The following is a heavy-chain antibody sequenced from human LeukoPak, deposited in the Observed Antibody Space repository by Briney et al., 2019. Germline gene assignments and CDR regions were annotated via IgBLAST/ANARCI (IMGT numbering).Heavy chain of an antibody. D-gene: IGHD5-24*01. CDR2: INPSGGST. CDR3: AREDGYDWGEDI. J-gene: IGHJ3*02. V-gene: IGHV1-46*01. Sequence: ASVKVSCKASGYTFTDYYMHWVRQAPGQGLEWMGIINPSGGSTSYAQKFQGRVTTTRDTSTSTVYMELSSLRSEDTAVYYCAREDGYDWGEDIWGQGTMVTVSS. CDR1: GYTFTDYY.